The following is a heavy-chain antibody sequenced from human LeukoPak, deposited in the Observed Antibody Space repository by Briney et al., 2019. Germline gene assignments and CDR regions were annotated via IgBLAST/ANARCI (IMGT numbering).Heavy chain of an antibody. Sequence: GGSLRLSCAASGFTFSSYAMSWVRLAPGKGLEWVSTISGSGDTTYYADSVRGRFTVSRDNSKNTLYLQMNSLRAENTAVHYSARTPQKYCSSTTCYPDYWGQGTLVTVSS. V-gene: IGHV3-23*01. CDR2: ISGSGDTT. CDR3: ARTPQKYCSSTTCYPDY. J-gene: IGHJ4*02. D-gene: IGHD2-2*01. CDR1: GFTFSSYA.